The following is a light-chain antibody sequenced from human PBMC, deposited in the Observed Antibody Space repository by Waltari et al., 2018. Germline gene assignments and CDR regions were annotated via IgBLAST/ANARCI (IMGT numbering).Light chain of an antibody. CDR3: QTWDRRTVV. Sequence: YELTQPPSVSVSSGQTATISCSGDKLGDKIVYWYHQKPGQSPVLVIYRDFKRPSGIPERFSGSNSGSTATLTISGTRPMDEAEYFCQTWDRRTVVFGGGTRLTVL. V-gene: IGLV3-1*01. J-gene: IGLJ2*01. CDR2: RDF. CDR1: KLGDKI.